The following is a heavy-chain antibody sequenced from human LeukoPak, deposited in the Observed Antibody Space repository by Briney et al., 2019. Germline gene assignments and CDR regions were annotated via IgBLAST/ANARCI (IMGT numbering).Heavy chain of an antibody. CDR2: IYTRWTT. Sequence: PSESLSLTCTVSGGSLRSDYWSWIRPPPGKGLEWIGYIYTRWTTNYNPSLKSRVTVSLDTSKNQFSLKLSSVTAADTAVYYCARQPSYFDPPDSWGQGTLVTVSS. CDR3: ARQPSYFDPPDS. V-gene: IGHV4-4*08. D-gene: IGHD3-22*01. CDR1: GGSLRSDY. J-gene: IGHJ4*02.